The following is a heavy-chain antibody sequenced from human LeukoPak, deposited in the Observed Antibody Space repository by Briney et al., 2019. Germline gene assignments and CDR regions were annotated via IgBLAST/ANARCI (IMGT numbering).Heavy chain of an antibody. CDR3: ARLYDILTDYYFDY. CDR2: ISAYNGNT. D-gene: IGHD3-9*01. CDR1: GYTFTSYG. V-gene: IGHV1-18*01. J-gene: IGHJ4*02. Sequence: GASVKVSCKASGYTFTSYGISWVRQAPGQGLEWMGWISAYNGNTNFAQKLQGRVTMTTDTSTSTAYMELRSLRSDDTAVYYCARLYDILTDYYFDYWGQGTLVTVSS.